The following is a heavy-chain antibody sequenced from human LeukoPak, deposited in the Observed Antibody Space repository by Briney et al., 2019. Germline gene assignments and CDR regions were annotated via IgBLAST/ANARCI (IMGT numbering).Heavy chain of an antibody. V-gene: IGHV1-8*03. J-gene: IGHJ4*02. CDR1: GYTFTGYY. CDR3: ARGRSSGYYSWDY. CDR2: MNPNSGNT. D-gene: IGHD3-22*01. Sequence: ASVKVSCKTSGYTFTGYYMHWARQATGQGLEWMGWMNPNSGNTGYAQKFQGRVTITRNTSISTAYMELSSLRSEDTAVYYCARGRSSGYYSWDYWGQGTLVTVSS.